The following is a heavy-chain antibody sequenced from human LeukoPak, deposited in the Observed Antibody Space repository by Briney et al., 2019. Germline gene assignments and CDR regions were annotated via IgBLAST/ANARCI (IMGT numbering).Heavy chain of an antibody. J-gene: IGHJ4*02. CDR3: ARITMVRGVITY. D-gene: IGHD3-10*01. Sequence: GGSLRLSCAASGCTFSSYAMSWVRQAPGKGLEWVSAISGSGGSTYYADSVKGRFTISRDNSKNTLYLQMKSLRAEDTAVYYCARITMVRGVITYWGQGTLVTVSS. V-gene: IGHV3-23*01. CDR2: ISGSGGST. CDR1: GCTFSSYA.